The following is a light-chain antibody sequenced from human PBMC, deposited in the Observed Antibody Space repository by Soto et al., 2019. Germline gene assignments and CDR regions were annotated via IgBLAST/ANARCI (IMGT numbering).Light chain of an antibody. V-gene: IGLV4-69*01. Sequence: QPVLTQSPSASASLGASVKLTCTLTSGHSSYAIAWHPQQPEKGPRYLMKLNSDGSHSKGDGIPDRFSGSSSGAERYLTISILQSEDEADYYCQTWGTGIRVFGTGTKVTVL. CDR3: QTWGTGIRV. J-gene: IGLJ1*01. CDR1: SGHSSYA. CDR2: LNSDGSH.